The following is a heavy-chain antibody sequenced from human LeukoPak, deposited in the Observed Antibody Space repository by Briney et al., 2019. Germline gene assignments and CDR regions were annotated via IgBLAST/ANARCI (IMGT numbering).Heavy chain of an antibody. D-gene: IGHD2-21*02. CDR1: GFTFSSYW. V-gene: IGHV3-7*01. J-gene: IGHJ4*02. Sequence: GGSLRLSCAASGFTFSSYWMNWVRQAPGKGLEWVANIKQDGSEKFHVDSVKGRFTISRDKAKNSLYLQMNSLRAEDTAVYYCAREGVTDFDYWGQGTLVTVSS. CDR2: IKQDGSEK. CDR3: AREGVTDFDY.